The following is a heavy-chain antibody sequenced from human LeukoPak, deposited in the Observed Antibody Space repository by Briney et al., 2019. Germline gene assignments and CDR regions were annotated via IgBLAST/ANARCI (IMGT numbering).Heavy chain of an antibody. CDR1: GFTFSSYE. J-gene: IGHJ6*03. D-gene: IGHD2-21*02. CDR3: AKLPQGGGDHYYIEV. CDR2: ISSSGSTV. Sequence: GGSLRLSCAASGFTFSSYEMNWVRQAPGKGLEWVSYISSSGSTVYYADSVKGRFTISRDNSKNTLFLQMNSLRAEGTAVYFCAKLPQGGGDHYYIEVWGKGTTVTVSS. V-gene: IGHV3-48*03.